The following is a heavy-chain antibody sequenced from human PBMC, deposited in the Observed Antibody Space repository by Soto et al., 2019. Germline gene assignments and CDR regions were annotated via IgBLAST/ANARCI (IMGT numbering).Heavy chain of an antibody. V-gene: IGHV1-69*12. Sequence: QVQLVQSGAEVKKPGSSVKVSCKASGGTFSSYAISWVRQAPGQGLEWMGGIIPIFGTANYAQKFQGRVTITADESTSTAYMELSGLRSEDTAVYCCTRALRVVAATTDWFDPWGQGTLVTVSS. CDR3: TRALRVVAATTDWFDP. D-gene: IGHD2-15*01. J-gene: IGHJ5*02. CDR1: GGTFSSYA. CDR2: IIPIFGTA.